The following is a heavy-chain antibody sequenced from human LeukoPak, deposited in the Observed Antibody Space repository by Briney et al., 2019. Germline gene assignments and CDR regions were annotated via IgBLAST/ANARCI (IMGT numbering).Heavy chain of an antibody. D-gene: IGHD3-10*01. CDR1: GFTFSSYS. V-gene: IGHV3-48*04. CDR3: ALLLWFGELSSWFDP. J-gene: IGHJ5*02. CDR2: ISSSSSTI. Sequence: PGGSLRLSCAASGFTFSSYSMNWVRQAPGKGLEWVSYISSSSSTIYYADSVKGRFTISRDNAKNSLYLQMNSLRAEDTAVYYCALLLWFGELSSWFDPWGQGTLVTVSS.